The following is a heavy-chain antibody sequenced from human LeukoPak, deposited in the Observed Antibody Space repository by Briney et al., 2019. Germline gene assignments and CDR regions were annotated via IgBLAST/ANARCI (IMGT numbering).Heavy chain of an antibody. CDR2: IYYSGST. J-gene: IGHJ3*02. CDR1: GYSISSGYY. D-gene: IGHD5-12*01. V-gene: IGHV4-38-2*02. Sequence: SETLSLTCSVSGYSISSGYYWGWIRQPPGKGLEWIGSIYYSGSTYYNPSLKSRVTISVDTSKNQFSLKLSSVTAADTAVYYCARVGRNWLRNDAFDIWGQGTMVTVSS. CDR3: ARVGRNWLRNDAFDI.